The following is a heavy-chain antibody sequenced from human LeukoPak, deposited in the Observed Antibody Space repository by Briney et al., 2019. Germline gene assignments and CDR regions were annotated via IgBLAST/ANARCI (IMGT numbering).Heavy chain of an antibody. V-gene: IGHV3-23*01. D-gene: IGHD5-18*01. CDR3: ANREGGYTYDPFDY. CDR2: NSGSSDTT. J-gene: IGHJ4*02. Sequence: PGGSLRLSCAASGFTFSTYAMSWVRQAPGRGLEWVSANSGSSDTTYYADSVKGRFTISRDNSKNTLYLQMNSLRAEDTAVYYCANREGGYTYDPFDYWGQGTLVTVSS. CDR1: GFTFSTYA.